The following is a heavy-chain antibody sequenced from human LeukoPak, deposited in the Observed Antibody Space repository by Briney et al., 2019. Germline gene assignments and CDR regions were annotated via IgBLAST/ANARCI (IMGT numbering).Heavy chain of an antibody. CDR1: GYTFTGYY. Sequence: ASVKVSCKASGYTFTGYYMHWARQAPGQGLEWMGWINPNSGGTNYAQKFQGRVTMTRDTSISTAYMELSRLRSDDTAVYCCARGRSTTGTFFIYWGQGTLVTVSS. CDR2: INPNSGGT. D-gene: IGHD1-1*01. V-gene: IGHV1-2*02. CDR3: ARGRSTTGTFFIY. J-gene: IGHJ4*02.